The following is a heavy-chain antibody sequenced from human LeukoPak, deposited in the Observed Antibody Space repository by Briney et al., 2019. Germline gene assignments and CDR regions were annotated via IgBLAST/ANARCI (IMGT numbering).Heavy chain of an antibody. V-gene: IGHV4-61*08. CDR2: IYYSGST. CDR3: ARDGVRSPGMDV. J-gene: IGHJ6*02. CDR1: GGSISSGGYY. Sequence: PSETLSLTCTVSGGSISSGGYYWSWIRQPPGKGLEWIGYIYYSGSTNYNPSLKSRVTISVDTSKNQFSLKLSSVTAADTAVYYCARDGVRSPGMDVWGQGTTVTVSS. D-gene: IGHD3-3*01.